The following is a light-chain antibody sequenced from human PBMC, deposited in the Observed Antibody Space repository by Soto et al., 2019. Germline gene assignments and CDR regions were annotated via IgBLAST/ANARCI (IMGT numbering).Light chain of an antibody. Sequence: DIQMTQSPSTLSASVGDRVTITCRASQSISSWLAWYQQKPGKAPKLLIYKASSIESGVPSRFSGSGSGTEFTLTISSLQPDDFATYYCQQYNSYSKTFGQGTKVEIK. CDR2: KAS. CDR1: QSISSW. J-gene: IGKJ1*01. V-gene: IGKV1-5*03. CDR3: QQYNSYSKT.